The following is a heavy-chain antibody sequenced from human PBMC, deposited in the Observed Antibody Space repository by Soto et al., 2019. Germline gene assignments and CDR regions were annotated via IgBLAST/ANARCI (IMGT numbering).Heavy chain of an antibody. CDR2: ISGSGGST. D-gene: IGHD3-16*02. J-gene: IGHJ4*02. Sequence: GGSLRLSYAAAGFTFSSYSSSWVRQAPGKGLEWVSAISGSGGSTYYADSVKGRFTISRDNSKNTLYLQMNSLRAEDTAVYYCAKTGNDYIWGSYRPYFDYWGQGTLVTVSS. CDR3: AKTGNDYIWGSYRPYFDY. V-gene: IGHV3-23*01. CDR1: GFTFSSYS.